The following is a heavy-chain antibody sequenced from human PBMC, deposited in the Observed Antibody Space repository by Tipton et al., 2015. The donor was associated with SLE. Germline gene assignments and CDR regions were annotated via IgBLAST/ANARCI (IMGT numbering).Heavy chain of an antibody. CDR1: GFTFSTYT. Sequence: GSLRLSCAASGFTFSTYTMTWVRQAPGKGLEWVSFISATNGHIYYADSVKGRFTVSRDNAKNSLYLQMNSLRAEDTAVYYCARDLATLGYSYGYYFDYWGQGILVTVSS. V-gene: IGHV3-21*04. D-gene: IGHD5-18*01. J-gene: IGHJ4*02. CDR2: ISATNGHI. CDR3: ARDLATLGYSYGYYFDY.